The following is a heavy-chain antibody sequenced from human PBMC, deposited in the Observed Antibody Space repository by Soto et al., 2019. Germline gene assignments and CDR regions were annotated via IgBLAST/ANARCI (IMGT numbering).Heavy chain of an antibody. V-gene: IGHV3-53*04. CDR1: GFTVSSNY. CDR3: ARLVGSTTVYYYYGMDV. CDR2: IDSGGST. J-gene: IGHJ6*02. D-gene: IGHD1-26*01. Sequence: GGSLRLSCAASGFTVSSNYMNWVRQAPGKGLEWVSVIDSGGSTYYADSVKGRFIISRHNSKNTLYLQMNSLRDEDTAVYYCARLVGSTTVYYYYGMDVWGQGTTVTVSS.